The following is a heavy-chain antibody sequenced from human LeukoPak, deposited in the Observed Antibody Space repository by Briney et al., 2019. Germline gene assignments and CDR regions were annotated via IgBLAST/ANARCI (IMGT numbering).Heavy chain of an antibody. V-gene: IGHV3-21*01. CDR1: GFTFSSYS. D-gene: IGHD3-3*01. CDR3: ARHAGLRFLEWLLPTDY. J-gene: IGHJ4*02. CDR2: ISSSSSYI. Sequence: GGSLRLSCAASGFTFSSYSMNWVRQAPGKGLEWVSSISSSSSYIYYADSVKGRFTISRDNAKNSLYLQMNSLRAEDTAVYYCARHAGLRFLEWLLPTDYWGPGTLVTVSS.